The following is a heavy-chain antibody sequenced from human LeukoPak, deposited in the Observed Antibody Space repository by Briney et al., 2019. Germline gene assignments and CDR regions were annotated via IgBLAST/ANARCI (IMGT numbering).Heavy chain of an antibody. V-gene: IGHV3-53*01. Sequence: GGSLRLSCAATGLTVRSNFMSWVRQAPGKGLEWVSVIYGGGSTYYADSVKGRFTISSDTPKNTLYLQMNSLRVEDTAVYYCASWPGGWYGEDSWGQGTLVTVSS. D-gene: IGHD6-19*01. J-gene: IGHJ4*02. CDR2: IYGGGST. CDR1: GLTVRSNF. CDR3: ASWPGGWYGEDS.